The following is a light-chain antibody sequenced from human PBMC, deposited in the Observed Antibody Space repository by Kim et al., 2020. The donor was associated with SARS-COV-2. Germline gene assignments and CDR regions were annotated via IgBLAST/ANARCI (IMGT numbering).Light chain of an antibody. CDR2: GAS. CDR3: QQSGNSRWT. CDR1: QSISSNF. Sequence: APGERATLSCRASQSISSNFLAGYQHNTGQAPRLLIYGASHRATGIPDRFSGSGSGTDFTLTISRLDPEDFAVYYCQQSGNSRWTFGQGTKVDIK. J-gene: IGKJ1*01. V-gene: IGKV3-20*01.